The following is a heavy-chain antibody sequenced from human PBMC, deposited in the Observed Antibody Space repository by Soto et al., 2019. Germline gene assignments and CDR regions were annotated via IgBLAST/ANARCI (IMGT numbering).Heavy chain of an antibody. Sequence: GASVKVSCKACGFPFTSSALQLVRQARGRRLEWIGWIVVGSGNTNYAQKFQERVTITRDMSTSTAYMELSSLRSEDTAVYYCAARDGSSWYWYFDYWGQGTMVTVSS. J-gene: IGHJ4*02. V-gene: IGHV1-58*01. D-gene: IGHD6-13*01. CDR3: AARDGSSWYWYFDY. CDR1: GFPFTSSA. CDR2: IVVGSGNT.